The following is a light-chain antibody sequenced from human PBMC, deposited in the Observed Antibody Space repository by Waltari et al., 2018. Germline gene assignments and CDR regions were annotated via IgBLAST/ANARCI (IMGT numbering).Light chain of an antibody. J-gene: IGKJ3*01. CDR3: QQYGSAPFT. CDR1: QRVSSSY. CDR2: GAS. Sequence: IVLTQSPGTLSLSPGERATLSCRASQRVSSSYLAWYQQKPGQAPTLLIYGASSRATGIPDRFSGSGSGTDFTLTISRLEAEYFAVYYCQQYGSAPFTFGPGTKVD. V-gene: IGKV3-20*01.